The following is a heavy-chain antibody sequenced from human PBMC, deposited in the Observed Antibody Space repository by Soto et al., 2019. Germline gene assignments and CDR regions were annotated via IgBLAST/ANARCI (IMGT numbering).Heavy chain of an antibody. CDR2: FDPEDGET. J-gene: IGHJ5*02. D-gene: IGHD1-26*01. Sequence: ASVKVSCKVSGYTLTELSIHWVRQAPGKGLAWMGSFDPEDGETVYAQKLQGRVTMTEDTSTDTAYMELSRLTSDDTAAYYCARDMHAGFTHYFDPWGQGTVVSVSS. CDR3: ARDMHAGFTHYFDP. V-gene: IGHV1-24*01. CDR1: GYTLTELS.